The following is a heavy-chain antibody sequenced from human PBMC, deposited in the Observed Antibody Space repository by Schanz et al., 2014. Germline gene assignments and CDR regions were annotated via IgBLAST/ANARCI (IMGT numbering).Heavy chain of an antibody. V-gene: IGHV3-15*01. D-gene: IGHD6-13*01. CDR2: IKSKFDGATT. Sequence: EVQLVESGGDLVQPGGSLRLSCSASGFTFSTFAMHWVRQAPGKGLEWVGRIKSKFDGATTDYVAPVKGRFSISRDDSQSTLYLQMNSLKIEDTAVYYCATASSPVREAGAGSSFHLWGQGTLVTVSS. CDR1: GFTFSTFA. CDR3: ATASSPVREAGAGSSFHL. J-gene: IGHJ5*02.